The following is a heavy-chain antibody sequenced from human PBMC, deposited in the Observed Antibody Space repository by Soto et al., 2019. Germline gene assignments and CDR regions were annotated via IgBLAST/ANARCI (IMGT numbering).Heavy chain of an antibody. CDR3: ARIPAVAGPFDY. Sequence: PSETLSLTCAVYGGSFSGYYWSWIRQPPGKGLEWIGEINHSGSTNYNPSLKSRVTISVDTSKNQFSLKLSSVTAADTAVYYCARIPAVAGPFDYWGQGTLVTVS. V-gene: IGHV4-34*01. D-gene: IGHD6-19*01. CDR2: INHSGST. CDR1: GGSFSGYY. J-gene: IGHJ4*02.